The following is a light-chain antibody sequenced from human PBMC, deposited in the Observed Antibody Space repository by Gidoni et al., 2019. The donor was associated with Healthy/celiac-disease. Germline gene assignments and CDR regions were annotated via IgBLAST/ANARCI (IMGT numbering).Light chain of an antibody. CDR2: EVS. CDR1: SSDVGSYNL. CDR3: CSYAGSSWV. V-gene: IGLV2-23*02. Sequence: QSALTQPASLSGSPGQSITIYCTGTSSDVGSYNLVSWYQQHPGKAPKLMIYEVSKRPSGVSNRFSGSKSGNTASLTISGLQAEDEADYYCCSYAGSSWVFGGGTKLTVL. J-gene: IGLJ3*02.